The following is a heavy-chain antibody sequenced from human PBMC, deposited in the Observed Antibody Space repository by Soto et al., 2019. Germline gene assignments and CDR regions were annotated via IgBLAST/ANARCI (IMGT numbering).Heavy chain of an antibody. J-gene: IGHJ4*02. D-gene: IGHD4-17*01. CDR1: GFTFSSYG. CDR3: ARAMTTVTNFDY. Sequence: PGGSLRLSCAASGFTFSSYGMHWVRQAPGKGLEWVAVIWYDGSNKYYADSVKGRFTISRDNSKNTLYLQMNSLRAEDTAVYYCARAMTTVTNFDYWGQGTLVTVSS. V-gene: IGHV3-33*01. CDR2: IWYDGSNK.